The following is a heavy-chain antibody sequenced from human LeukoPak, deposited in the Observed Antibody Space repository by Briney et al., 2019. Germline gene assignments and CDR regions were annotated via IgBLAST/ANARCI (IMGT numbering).Heavy chain of an antibody. CDR1: GFTFSSYS. CDR2: ISGSGVST. J-gene: IGHJ6*03. CDR3: AKCSWYSSSANMDV. D-gene: IGHD6-13*01. V-gene: IGHV3-23*01. Sequence: PGGSLRLSCAASGFTFSSYSMNWVRQAPGKGPEWVSAISGSGVSTYYADSVKGRFTISRDTSKNTLYLQMNSLRAEDTAVYYCAKCSWYSSSANMDVWGKGTTVTVSS.